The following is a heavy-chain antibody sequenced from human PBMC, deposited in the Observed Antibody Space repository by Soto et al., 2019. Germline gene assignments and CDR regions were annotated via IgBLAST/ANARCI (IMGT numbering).Heavy chain of an antibody. V-gene: IGHV3-23*01. Sequence: PGGSLRLSCAASGFTFSSYAMRWVRQAPVKGLELVSAISGSGGSTYYADSVKGRFTISRDNSKNTLYLQMNSLRAEDTAVYYCARRGSGSYYDYWGQGTLVTVSS. CDR2: ISGSGGST. CDR3: ARRGSGSYYDY. J-gene: IGHJ4*02. CDR1: GFTFSSYA. D-gene: IGHD1-26*01.